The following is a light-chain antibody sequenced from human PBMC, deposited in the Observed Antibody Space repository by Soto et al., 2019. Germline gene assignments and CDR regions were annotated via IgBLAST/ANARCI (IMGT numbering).Light chain of an antibody. CDR3: QQYSNWPPIT. CDR2: GAS. CDR1: QSVSSY. V-gene: IGKV3-15*01. Sequence: EIFLTQSPATLSLSLWEIATLSWSASQSVSSYLAWCQQKPGQAPRLLIYGASSRATSIPARFSGSGSGTEFTLTISSLQSEDFAIYYCQQYSNWPPITFGQGTRLEI. J-gene: IGKJ5*01.